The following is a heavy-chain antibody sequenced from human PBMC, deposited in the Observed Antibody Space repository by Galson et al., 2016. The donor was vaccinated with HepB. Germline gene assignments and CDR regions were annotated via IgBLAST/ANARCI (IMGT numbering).Heavy chain of an antibody. CDR3: ARRLTHDSKIWDIDY. Sequence: QSGAEVKKPGESLRISCKGSGYSFTDYWIGWVRQMPGKALEWMGIINPGDSHTRYSPSFQGQVTISADKSISTAYLQWSSLKASDTAIYYCARRLTHDSKIWDIDYWGQGTLVTVSS. J-gene: IGHJ4*02. CDR1: GYSFTDYW. CDR2: INPGDSHT. D-gene: IGHD3-16*01. V-gene: IGHV5-51*01.